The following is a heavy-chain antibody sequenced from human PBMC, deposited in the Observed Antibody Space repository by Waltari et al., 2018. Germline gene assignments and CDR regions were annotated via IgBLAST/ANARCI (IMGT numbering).Heavy chain of an antibody. D-gene: IGHD5-12*01. Sequence: QVQLVQSGAEVKKPGASVKVSCKASGYTFTSYDINWVRQATGQGLEWMGWMNPNSGNTGYAQKFQGRVTMTRNTSISTAYMELSSLRSEDTAVYYCARVGRDGYNHPGWFDPWGQGTLVTVSS. V-gene: IGHV1-8*01. CDR3: ARVGRDGYNHPGWFDP. J-gene: IGHJ5*02. CDR2: MNPNSGNT. CDR1: GYTFTSYD.